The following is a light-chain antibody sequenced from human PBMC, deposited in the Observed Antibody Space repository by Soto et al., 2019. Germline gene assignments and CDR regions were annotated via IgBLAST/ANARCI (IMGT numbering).Light chain of an antibody. V-gene: IGLV2-14*01. CDR2: DVS. J-gene: IGLJ1*01. CDR3: SSYTSSSSLWV. CDR1: CSDVGGYNY. Sequence: QSALTQPASVSGSPGQSITISCTGTCSDVGGYNYVSWYQQHPGKAPKLMIYDVSNRPSGVSNRFSGSKSGNTASLTMSGLQAEDEADYYCSSYTSSSSLWVFGTGTKLTVL.